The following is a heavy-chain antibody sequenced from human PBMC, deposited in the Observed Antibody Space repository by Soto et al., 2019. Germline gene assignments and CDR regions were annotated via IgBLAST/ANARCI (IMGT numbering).Heavy chain of an antibody. D-gene: IGHD4-4*01. CDR3: ARFDYSSYIMDV. Sequence: QVQLQESGPGLVKASETLSLTCTVSGGSFSSFPWSWIRQPPGKGLEWIGYTYYRGTTYYNPSLNRRVTISVDTSKNQFSLYLTSVTAADTAVYYCARFDYSSYIMDVWGQGTTVTVSS. CDR2: TYYRGTT. V-gene: IGHV4-59*01. J-gene: IGHJ6*02. CDR1: GGSFSSFP.